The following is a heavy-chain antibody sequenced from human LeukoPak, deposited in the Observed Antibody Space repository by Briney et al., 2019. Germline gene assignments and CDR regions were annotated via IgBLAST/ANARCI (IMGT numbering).Heavy chain of an antibody. D-gene: IGHD5-24*01. CDR2: IYYSGST. J-gene: IGHJ4*02. CDR3: ARARRDGYNYFDY. Sequence: SETLSLTCIVSGGSISSSNYYWSWIRQHPGKGLEWIGYIYYSGSTYYSPSLKSRVTISVDTSKNQFSLKLSSVTAADTAVYYCARARRDGYNYFDYWGQGTLVTVSS. V-gene: IGHV4-31*03. CDR1: GGSISSSNYY.